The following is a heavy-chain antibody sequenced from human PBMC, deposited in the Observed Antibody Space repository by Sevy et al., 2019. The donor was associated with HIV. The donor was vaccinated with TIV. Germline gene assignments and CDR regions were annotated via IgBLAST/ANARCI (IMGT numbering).Heavy chain of an antibody. V-gene: IGHV1-18*01. J-gene: IGHJ5*02. CDR3: ARRGAFDFDTSGFLSP. CDR2: ISVYNGKT. D-gene: IGHD3-22*01. CDR1: GYTFTSFG. Sequence: ASVKVSCKASGYTFTSFGISWVRQAPGQGLEWVGWISVYNGKTNYAQKLQGRVPMTTATSTSTAYMELKGLRSDDTAVYYCARRGAFDFDTSGFLSPWGQGTLVTVSS.